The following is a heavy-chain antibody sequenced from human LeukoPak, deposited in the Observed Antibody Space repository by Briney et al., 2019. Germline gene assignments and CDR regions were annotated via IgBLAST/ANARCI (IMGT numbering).Heavy chain of an antibody. V-gene: IGHV3-7*03. D-gene: IGHD3-16*01. J-gene: IGHJ6*02. CDR2: INHNGNVN. Sequence: GGSLRLSCAASGFTFSSYWMNWARQAPGKGLEWVASINHNGNVNYYVDSVKGRFTISRDNAKNSLYLQMSNLRAENPAVYFCARGGGLDVWGQGATVTVSS. CDR3: ARGGGLDV. CDR1: GFTFSSYW.